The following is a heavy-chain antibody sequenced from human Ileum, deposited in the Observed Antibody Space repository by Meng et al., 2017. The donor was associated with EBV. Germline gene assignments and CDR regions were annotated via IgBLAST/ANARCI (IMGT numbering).Heavy chain of an antibody. Sequence: QVPRGGAGPGLVEPSGPLSLTCGGSGGSISRRGWWSWVRQPPGKGLEWIGETSHSGSTNYSPSLKSRVTISLDKSKNQLSLKLNSVTAADTAVYYCASSDYYRSDYWGQGTLVTVSS. CDR3: ASSDYYRSDY. V-gene: IGHV4-4*02. CDR1: GGSISRRGW. D-gene: IGHD3-22*01. J-gene: IGHJ4*02. CDR2: TSHSGST.